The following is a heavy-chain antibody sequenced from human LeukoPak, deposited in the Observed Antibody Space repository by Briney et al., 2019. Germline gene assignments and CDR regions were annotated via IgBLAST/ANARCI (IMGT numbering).Heavy chain of an antibody. CDR3: ARDSGSGSYYNWFDP. CDR2: INPNSGGT. J-gene: IGHJ5*02. V-gene: IGHV1-2*02. CDR1: GYTFTGYY. D-gene: IGHD3-10*01. Sequence: GASVKVSCKASGYTFTGYYMHWVRQAPGQGLEWMGWINPNSGGTNYAQKFQGRVTMTRDTSISTAYMELSGLRSDDTAVYYCARDSGSGSYYNWFDPWGQGTLVTVSS.